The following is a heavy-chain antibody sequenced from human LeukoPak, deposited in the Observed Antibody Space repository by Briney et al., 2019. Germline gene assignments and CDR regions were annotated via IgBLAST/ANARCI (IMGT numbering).Heavy chain of an antibody. Sequence: GESLRLSCAASGFTFSGSAIHWVRQSSGKGLEWAGQMGKKDKGYAAATAYAASLKGRFSISRDDSINTAYLQMKSLKTEDTALYYCTRDSGTYNWFDPWGQGTLVTVSS. CDR3: TRDSGTYNWFDP. CDR1: GFTFSGSA. V-gene: IGHV3-73*01. D-gene: IGHD1-26*01. CDR2: MGKKDKGYAAAT. J-gene: IGHJ5*02.